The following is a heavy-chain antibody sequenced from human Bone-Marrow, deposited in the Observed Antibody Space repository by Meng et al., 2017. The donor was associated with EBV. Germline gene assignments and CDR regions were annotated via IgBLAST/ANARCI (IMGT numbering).Heavy chain of an antibody. CDR1: GFIFTDAW. CDR3: TTDEGGSRF. V-gene: IGHV3-15*01. Sequence: EVQLVESGGGWVKPGESLRLSCAASGFIFTDAWMNWVRQAPGKGLEWGGRIRSQVDGRTTDYTAPVKGRFSISRDDTKKTLYLQMNSLKIEDSAVYYCTTDEGGSRFWGQGTLVTVSS. CDR2: IRSQVDGRTT. J-gene: IGHJ4*02. D-gene: IGHD1-26*01.